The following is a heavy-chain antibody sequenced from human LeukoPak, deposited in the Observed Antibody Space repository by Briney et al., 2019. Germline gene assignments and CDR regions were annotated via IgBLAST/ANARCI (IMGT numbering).Heavy chain of an antibody. Sequence: GGSLTHSCAASEFTFSSYGMHWVRQAPGKGLEWVSSIWYDGTNKYYADSVKGRFTISRDNSKKTLYLQMNSLRVEDTAVYYCAKDSWVATKVPSHFDYWGQGTLVTVSS. D-gene: IGHD4/OR15-4a*01. J-gene: IGHJ4*02. CDR3: AKDSWVATKVPSHFDY. V-gene: IGHV3-30*02. CDR2: IWYDGTNK. CDR1: EFTFSSYG.